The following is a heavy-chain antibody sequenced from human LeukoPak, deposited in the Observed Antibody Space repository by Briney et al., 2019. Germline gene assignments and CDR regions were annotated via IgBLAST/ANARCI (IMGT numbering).Heavy chain of an antibody. Sequence: GGSLRLSCAASGFTFDDYGMSWVRQAPGKGLEWVSGLNGNGDITGYADSVKGRFIISRDNAKNSLYLQMNSLRAEGTALYHCARKGVGGELGGFDYWGQGTLVTVSS. V-gene: IGHV3-20*01. J-gene: IGHJ4*02. CDR2: LNGNGDIT. CDR3: ARKGVGGELGGFDY. CDR1: GFTFDDYG. D-gene: IGHD3-16*01.